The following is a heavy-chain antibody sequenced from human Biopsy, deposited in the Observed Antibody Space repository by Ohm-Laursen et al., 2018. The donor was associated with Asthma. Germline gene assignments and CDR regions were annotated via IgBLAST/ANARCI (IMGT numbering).Heavy chain of an antibody. CDR3: AQTSADTDGGDS. CDR2: IYGDDEK. J-gene: IGHJ4*02. Sequence: PTQTLTLTCTFSGFSLNSSEVGVGWIRQTPGKALEWLALIYGDDEKGYSPALKRRLTITKDTSRNQVVLTMTNMDPVDTATYYCAQTSADTDGGDSWGQGTLVTVSS. CDR1: GFSLNSSEVG. D-gene: IGHD3-16*01. V-gene: IGHV2-5*02.